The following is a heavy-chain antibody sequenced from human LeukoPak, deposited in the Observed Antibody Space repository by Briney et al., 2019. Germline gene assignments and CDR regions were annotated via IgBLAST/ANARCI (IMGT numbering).Heavy chain of an antibody. J-gene: IGHJ4*02. V-gene: IGHV3-33*01. Sequence: GRSLRLSCAASGFTFSSYGVHWVRQAPGKGLEWVAVIWYDGSNKYYADSVKGRFTISRDNSKNTLYLQMNSLRAEDTAVYYCARGFAGVGSSWPCCYWGQGTLVTVSS. D-gene: IGHD6-13*01. CDR1: GFTFSSYG. CDR2: IWYDGSNK. CDR3: ARGFAGVGSSWPCCY.